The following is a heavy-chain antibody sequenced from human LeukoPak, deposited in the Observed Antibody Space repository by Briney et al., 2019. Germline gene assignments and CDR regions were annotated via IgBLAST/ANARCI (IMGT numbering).Heavy chain of an antibody. CDR3: ARAIGQYYFDY. V-gene: IGHV3-20*04. Sequence: PGGSLRLSCAASGYTFDDYGMSWVRQALGKGLEWVSGINWNGGSTGYADSVKGRFTISRDNAKNSLYLQMNSLRAEDTALYYCARAIGQYYFDYWGQGTLVTVSS. CDR2: INWNGGST. CDR1: GYTFDDYG. J-gene: IGHJ4*02.